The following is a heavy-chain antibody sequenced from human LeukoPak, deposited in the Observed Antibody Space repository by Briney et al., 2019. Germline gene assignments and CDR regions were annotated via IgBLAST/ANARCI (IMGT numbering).Heavy chain of an antibody. V-gene: IGHV3-23*01. J-gene: IGHJ4*02. CDR3: AGANSLWFGDPNGY. Sequence: PGGSLRLSCAASGFTFSSYAMSWVRQAPGKGLEWVSAISGSGGSTYYADSVKGRFTISRDNSKNTLYLQMNSLRAEDTAVYYCAGANSLWFGDPNGYWGQGTLVTVSS. CDR2: ISGSGGST. CDR1: GFTFSSYA. D-gene: IGHD3-10*01.